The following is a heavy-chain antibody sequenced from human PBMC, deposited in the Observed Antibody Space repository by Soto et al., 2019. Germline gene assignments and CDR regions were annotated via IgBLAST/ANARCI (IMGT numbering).Heavy chain of an antibody. Sequence: QVQLQESGPGLVKPSETLSLTCTVSGGSISSYYWSWIRQPPGKGLEWIGYIYYSGSTNYNPSLKSRVTISVDPSKNQFSLKLSSVTAADTAVYYCAREGLTGTIGLYYYYAMDVWGQGTTVTVSS. D-gene: IGHD1-7*01. CDR2: IYYSGST. J-gene: IGHJ6*02. CDR1: GGSISSYY. V-gene: IGHV4-59*01. CDR3: AREGLTGTIGLYYYYAMDV.